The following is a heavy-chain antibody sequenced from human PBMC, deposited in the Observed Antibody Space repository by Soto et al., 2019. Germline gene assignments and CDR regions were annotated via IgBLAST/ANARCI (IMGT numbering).Heavy chain of an antibody. Sequence: GGSLRLSCAASGFTFSSYAMHWVRQAPGKGLEWVAVISYDGSNKYYADSVKGRFTISRDNSKNTLYLQMNSLRAEDTAVYYCASDGYSGTNRFYYYYYGMDVWGQGTTVTVSS. CDR3: ASDGYSGTNRFYYYYYGMDV. J-gene: IGHJ6*02. CDR2: ISYDGSNK. D-gene: IGHD5-12*01. CDR1: GFTFSSYA. V-gene: IGHV3-30-3*01.